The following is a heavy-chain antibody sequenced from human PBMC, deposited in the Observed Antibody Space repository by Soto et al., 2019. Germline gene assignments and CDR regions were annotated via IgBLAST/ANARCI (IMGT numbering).Heavy chain of an antibody. CDR3: ARSAGSFNLDY. CDR2: IYTSGST. J-gene: IGHJ4*02. Sequence: SETLSLTCSVSDDSFSTYYWTWIRQPAGKGLEWLGRIYTSGSTNYNPSLKSRVAMSVDTSKNQFSLSLKSVTAADTAVYYCARSAGSFNLDYWGQGALVTVSS. V-gene: IGHV4-4*07. CDR1: DDSFSTYY. D-gene: IGHD1-26*01.